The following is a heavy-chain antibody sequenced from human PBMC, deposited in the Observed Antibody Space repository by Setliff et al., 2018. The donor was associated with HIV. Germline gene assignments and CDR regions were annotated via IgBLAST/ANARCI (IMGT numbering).Heavy chain of an antibody. CDR2: ISIRGGYI. D-gene: IGHD5-12*01. V-gene: IGHV3-21*01. CDR3: ASRGSGYDSPFDY. Sequence: GGSLRLSCAASGFTFNNYAMNWVRQAPGKGLQWVASISIRGGYIYYADSVKGRFTISRDNAKNSLYLQMNSLRAEDTAVYYCASRGSGYDSPFDYWGQGTLVTVSS. J-gene: IGHJ4*02. CDR1: GFTFNNYA.